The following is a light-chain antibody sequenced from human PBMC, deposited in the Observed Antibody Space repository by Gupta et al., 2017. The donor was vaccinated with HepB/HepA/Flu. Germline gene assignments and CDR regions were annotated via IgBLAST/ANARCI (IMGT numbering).Light chain of an antibody. CDR3: VLYVGSDMV. CDR2: STN. J-gene: IGLJ3*02. CDR1: SGSVSTTYY. Sequence: TVVTQEPSFSVSPGGTVTLTCGLSSGSVSTTYYPSWYQQTPGQAPRTLIYSTNTRSAGVPDRFSGSILGNKAALTITGAQADDEYDYYCVLYVGSDMVFGGGTKLTVL. V-gene: IGLV8-61*01.